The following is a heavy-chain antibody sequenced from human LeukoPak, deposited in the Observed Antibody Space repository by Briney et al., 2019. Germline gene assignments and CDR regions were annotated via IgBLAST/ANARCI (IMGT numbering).Heavy chain of an antibody. CDR2: IRHDGSTK. CDR3: AKGYCNSTSCYSGLD. Sequence: PGGSLRLSCTTSGFNFRAYWMGWVRQAPGKGLEWVAFIRHDGSTKYYTDSVKGRFTISRDNSKNTLYLQMNSLRVEDTAVYYCAKGYCNSTSCYSGLDWGQGTLVTVSS. J-gene: IGHJ4*02. D-gene: IGHD2-2*01. V-gene: IGHV3-30*02. CDR1: GFNFRAYW.